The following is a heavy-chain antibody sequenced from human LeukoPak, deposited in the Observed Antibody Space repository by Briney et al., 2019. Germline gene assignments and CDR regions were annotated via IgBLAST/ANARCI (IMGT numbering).Heavy chain of an antibody. V-gene: IGHV3-15*05. CDR3: TTDNCSTTTCYASSNYYYGLDA. CDR2: IYRNADGGTT. CDR1: GFTFSNAW. J-gene: IGHJ6*02. Sequence: GGSLRLSCAASGFTFSNAWMTWVRRAPGKGLEWVGRIYRNADGGTTDYAATVKGRFTISRDDSKNTLYLQMNSLKTEDTAVYYCTTDNCSTTTCYASSNYYYGLDAWGQGTSVTVSS. D-gene: IGHD2-2*01.